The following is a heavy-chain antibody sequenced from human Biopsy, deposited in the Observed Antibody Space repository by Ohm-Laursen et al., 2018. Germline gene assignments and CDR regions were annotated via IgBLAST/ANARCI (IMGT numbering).Heavy chain of an antibody. CDR2: IYYSGST. CDR1: GGSISSDY. J-gene: IGHJ4*02. V-gene: IGHV4-59*01. D-gene: IGHD3-10*01. Sequence: SETLSLTCSVSGGSISSDYWSWIRQTPGKGLEWIGYIYYSGSTNYNPSLKSRVTISVDTSKNQFSLRLNSVTAADTAVYYCARQEFATSPLDYWGQGSLVTISS. CDR3: ARQEFATSPLDY.